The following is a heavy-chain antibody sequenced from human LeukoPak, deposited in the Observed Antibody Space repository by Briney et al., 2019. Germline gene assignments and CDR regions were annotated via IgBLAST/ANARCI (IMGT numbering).Heavy chain of an antibody. V-gene: IGHV4-38-2*02. CDR1: GFSISSGYY. Sequence: PSETLSLTCTVSGFSISSGYYWGWIRQPPGKGLEWIGSIYHSGSTYYNRSLKSRVTISVDTYKNQFSLKLNSVTAADTAVYYCAELGITMIGGVWGKGTTVTISS. J-gene: IGHJ6*04. CDR2: IYHSGST. CDR3: AELGITMIGGV. D-gene: IGHD3-10*02.